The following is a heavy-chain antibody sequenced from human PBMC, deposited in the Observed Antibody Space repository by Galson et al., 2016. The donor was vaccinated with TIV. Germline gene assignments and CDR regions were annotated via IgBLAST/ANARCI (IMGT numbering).Heavy chain of an antibody. Sequence: SLRLSCAASGFTFGEYGMHWVRQAPGKGLEWVSGISWNGDAMDYADSVRGRFTISRDNAKNSLYLEMNSLRTDDTAFYYCAKVPFTDFSSSWFDFWGHGTLVTVSS. D-gene: IGHD6-19*01. V-gene: IGHV3-9*01. CDR1: GFTFGEYG. CDR3: AKVPFTDFSSSWFDF. CDR2: ISWNGDAM. J-gene: IGHJ5*01.